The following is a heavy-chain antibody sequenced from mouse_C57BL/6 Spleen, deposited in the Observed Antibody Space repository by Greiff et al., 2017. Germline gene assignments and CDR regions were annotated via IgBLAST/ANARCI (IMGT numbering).Heavy chain of an antibody. D-gene: IGHD1-1*01. CDR1: GYTFTSYW. Sequence: QVQLQQPGAELVKPGASVKLSCKASGYTFTSYWMQWVKQRPGQGLEWIGEIDPSDSYTNYNQKFKGKATLTVDTSSSTAYMQLSSLTSEDSAVYYCASMGLLRRTDYWGQGTTLTVSS. V-gene: IGHV1-50*01. CDR2: IDPSDSYT. CDR3: ASMGLLRRTDY. J-gene: IGHJ2*01.